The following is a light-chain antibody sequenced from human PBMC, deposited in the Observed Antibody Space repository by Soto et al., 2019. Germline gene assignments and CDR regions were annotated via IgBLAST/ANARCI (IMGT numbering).Light chain of an antibody. CDR3: QQRYITLYS. V-gene: IGKV1-39*01. Sequence: DIPMTQSPSSLSASVGDRVTITCRASQSISNHLNWYQQKPGKAPKLLINDASSLQSGVLSRFSGSGSGTDFTLTITSLQPEDFATYHCQQRYITLYSFGQGTSLEIK. J-gene: IGKJ2*03. CDR2: DAS. CDR1: QSISNH.